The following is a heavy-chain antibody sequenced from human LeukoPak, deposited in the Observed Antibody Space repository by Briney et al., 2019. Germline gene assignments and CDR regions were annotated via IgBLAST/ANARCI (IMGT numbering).Heavy chain of an antibody. D-gene: IGHD3-22*01. V-gene: IGHV3-48*01. CDR1: GFTFSSYE. CDR2: ISSSSSTI. Sequence: GGSLRLSCAASGFTFSSYEMNWVRQAPGKGLEWGSYISSSSSTIYYADSVKGRFTISGDNAKNSLYLQMNSLRAEDTAVYYCARDRSGYYYVDAFDIWDQGTMVTVSS. CDR3: ARDRSGYYYVDAFDI. J-gene: IGHJ3*02.